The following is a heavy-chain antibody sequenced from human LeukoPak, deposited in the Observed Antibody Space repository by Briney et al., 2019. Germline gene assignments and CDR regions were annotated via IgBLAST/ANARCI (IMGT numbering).Heavy chain of an antibody. D-gene: IGHD3-16*01. CDR1: GYSFSTYG. J-gene: IGHJ3*02. V-gene: IGHV1-18*01. Sequence: EASVKVSCNASGYSFSTYGITWVRQAPGQGLEWMGWISAYNGHTNYAQNFQGRVTLTTYTPTNTGHMELRSLRADDTAIYYCPRVLNTWGSQWGFDIWGQGTMVTVSS. CDR3: PRVLNTWGSQWGFDI. CDR2: ISAYNGHT.